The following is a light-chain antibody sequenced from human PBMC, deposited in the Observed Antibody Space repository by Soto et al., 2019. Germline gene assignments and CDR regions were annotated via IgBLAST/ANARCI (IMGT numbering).Light chain of an antibody. J-gene: IGKJ1*01. CDR1: QSVSTSY. CDR2: GAS. Sequence: EIVLTQSPGTLSLSPGERATLSCRASQSVSTSYVAWYQQKPGQAPRLLIYGASNRATGIPDRFSGSGSGTDFTLTISSLEPEDFAVYYCQQRSNWPPTWTFGQGTKVDIK. CDR3: QQRSNWPPTWT. V-gene: IGKV3D-20*02.